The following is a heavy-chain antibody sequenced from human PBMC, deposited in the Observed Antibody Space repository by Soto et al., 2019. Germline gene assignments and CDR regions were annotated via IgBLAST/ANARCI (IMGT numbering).Heavy chain of an antibody. CDR2: IIPIFGTA. CDR3: ASSHGSIFGVVTHYYYYGMDV. J-gene: IGHJ6*02. Sequence: SVKVSCKASGGTFSSYAISWVRQAPGQGLEWMGGIIPIFGTANYAQKFQGRVTITADESTSTAYMELSSLRSEDTAVYYCASSHGSIFGVVTHYYYYGMDVWGQGSTVTVSS. V-gene: IGHV1-69*13. D-gene: IGHD3-3*01. CDR1: GGTFSSYA.